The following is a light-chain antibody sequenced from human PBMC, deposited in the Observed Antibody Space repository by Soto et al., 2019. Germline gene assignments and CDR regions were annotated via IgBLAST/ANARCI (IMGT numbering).Light chain of an antibody. CDR3: QQYESYSPLT. Sequence: DIQMTQSPSTLPASVGDRVTITCRASQSISNWLAWYQQKPGKAPTLLIYDVSRLESVVPSSFSGSGAGTEFTLTIISLQPDDFGAYYCQQYESYSPLTFGGGTKVDIK. V-gene: IGKV1-5*01. CDR2: DVS. CDR1: QSISNW. J-gene: IGKJ4*01.